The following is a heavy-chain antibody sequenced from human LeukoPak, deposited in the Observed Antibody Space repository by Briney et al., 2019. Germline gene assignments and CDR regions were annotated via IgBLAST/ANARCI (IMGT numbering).Heavy chain of an antibody. CDR3: TRDLGSGSHTYSDY. CDR2: IRSKAYGGTT. V-gene: IGHV3-49*04. Sequence: GGALRLSCTASGFTFGDYAMSWVRQAPGKGLEWVGFIRSKAYGGTTEYAASVKGRFTISRDDSKSIAYLQMNSLKTEDTAVYYCTRDLGSGSHTYSDYWGQGTLVTVSS. J-gene: IGHJ4*02. D-gene: IGHD3-10*02. CDR1: GFTFGDYA.